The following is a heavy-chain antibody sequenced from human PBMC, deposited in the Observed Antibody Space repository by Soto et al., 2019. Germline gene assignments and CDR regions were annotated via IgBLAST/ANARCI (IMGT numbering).Heavy chain of an antibody. CDR3: ARVAQDFGALDI. V-gene: IGHV3-13*01. Sequence: GGSLRLSCAASGFTFSSYDMHWVRQVTGKGLEWVSYITTGDDTSYPDSVQGRFTISRENAKNSLYLQMNNLRAGDTAIYYCARVAQDFGALDIWGQGTTVTVSS. CDR2: ITTGDDT. D-gene: IGHD3-16*01. J-gene: IGHJ3*02. CDR1: GFTFSSYD.